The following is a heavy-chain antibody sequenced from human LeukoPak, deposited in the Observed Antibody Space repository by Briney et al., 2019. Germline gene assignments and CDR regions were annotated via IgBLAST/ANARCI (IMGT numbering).Heavy chain of an antibody. D-gene: IGHD2-2*01. CDR2: ISGNNDNP. Sequence: GSSVKVSCKASGGTFSNDAISWVRQAPGQGLEWMGWISGNNDNPNYGQKFQGRFAVTTDSSTTTAYMELRNLTFDDTAVYYCARDGTSTDDYWGQGTLVTVSS. CDR1: GGTFSNDA. J-gene: IGHJ4*02. V-gene: IGHV1-18*01. CDR3: ARDGTSTDDY.